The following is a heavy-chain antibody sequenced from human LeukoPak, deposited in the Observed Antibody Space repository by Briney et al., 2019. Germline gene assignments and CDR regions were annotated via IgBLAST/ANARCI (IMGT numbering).Heavy chain of an antibody. CDR1: GFTVSSNY. CDR3: ARAPLSPYHYDPQRPKGYFDY. D-gene: IGHD3-22*01. V-gene: IGHV3-66*01. Sequence: PGGSLRLPCAASGFTVSSNYMNWVRQAPGQGLEWVSVIYSGGNTYHADSVKGRFTISRDSSKNTVYLQMNSLRAEDTAVYYCARAPLSPYHYDPQRPKGYFDYWGQGTLVTVSS. CDR2: IYSGGNT. J-gene: IGHJ4*02.